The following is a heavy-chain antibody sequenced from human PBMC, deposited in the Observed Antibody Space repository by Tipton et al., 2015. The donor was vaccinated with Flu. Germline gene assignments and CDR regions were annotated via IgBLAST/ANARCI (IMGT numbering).Heavy chain of an antibody. D-gene: IGHD1/OR15-1a*01. CDR1: GGSISSYY. CDR2: IYYSGST. J-gene: IGHJ3*02. CDR3: ARSPNLDQYTGYAFDI. Sequence: TLSLTCTVSGGSISSYYWSWIRQPPGKGLEWIGYIYYSGSTNYNPSLKSRVTISVDTSKNQFSLKLSSVTAADTAVYYCARSPNLDQYTGYAFDIWGQGTMVTVSS. V-gene: IGHV4-59*01.